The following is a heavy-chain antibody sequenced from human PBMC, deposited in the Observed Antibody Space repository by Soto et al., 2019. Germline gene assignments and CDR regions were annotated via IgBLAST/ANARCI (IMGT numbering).Heavy chain of an antibody. J-gene: IGHJ6*02. D-gene: IGHD1-7*01. V-gene: IGHV6-1*01. CDR1: GDSVSSNSAA. CDR3: ARGLGITGTTESRFYYGMDV. CDR2: TYYRSKWYN. Sequence: KQSQTLSLTCAISGDSVSSNSAAWNWIRQSPSRGLEWLGRTYYRSKWYNDYAVSVKSRITINPDTSKNQFSLQLNSVTPEDTAVYYCARGLGITGTTESRFYYGMDVWGQGTTVTVSS.